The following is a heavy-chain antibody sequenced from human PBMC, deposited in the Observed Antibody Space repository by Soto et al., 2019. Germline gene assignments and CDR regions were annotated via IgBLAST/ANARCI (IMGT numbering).Heavy chain of an antibody. CDR1: GFTVSYFG. Sequence: QVQLVESGGGVVQPGRSLRLSCAASGFTVSYFGLHWVRQAPGKGLEWVAFISSDGGKAYYVDSMKGRFTISRDNSKNTLDLQRNRLKPEETAVYYCARDWAWNYDYWGQGTLVTVSS. V-gene: IGHV3-30-3*01. CDR2: ISSDGGKA. D-gene: IGHD1-7*01. CDR3: ARDWAWNYDY. J-gene: IGHJ4*02.